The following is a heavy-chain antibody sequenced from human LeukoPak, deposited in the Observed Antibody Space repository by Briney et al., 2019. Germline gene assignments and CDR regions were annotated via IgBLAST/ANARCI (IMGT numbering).Heavy chain of an antibody. J-gene: IGHJ6*03. CDR3: AQDGSSSGYYYYYMDV. D-gene: IGHD6-6*01. Sequence: PGGSLRLSCAASGFTFDDYAMHWVRQAPGEGLEWVSLISWDVGSTYYADSVKGRFTISRDNSKNSLYLQMNSLRAEDTALYYCAQDGSSSGYYYYYMDVWGKGTTVTVSS. CDR1: GFTFDDYA. CDR2: ISWDVGST. V-gene: IGHV3-43D*03.